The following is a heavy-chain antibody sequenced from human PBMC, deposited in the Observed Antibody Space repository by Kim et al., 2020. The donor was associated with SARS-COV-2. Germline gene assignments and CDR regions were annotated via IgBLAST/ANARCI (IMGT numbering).Heavy chain of an antibody. CDR2: IYDGGNT. J-gene: IGHJ4*02. Sequence: GGSLRLSCAASGFTVSNNYMSWVRQAPGKGLEWVSTIYDGGNTYYADSVKDRFTISRDSSKNTLYLQMNSLRAEDTAVYYCARDSLTVTTDYWGQGTLVT. V-gene: IGHV3-66*01. D-gene: IGHD4-17*01. CDR3: ARDSLTVTTDY. CDR1: GFTVSNNY.